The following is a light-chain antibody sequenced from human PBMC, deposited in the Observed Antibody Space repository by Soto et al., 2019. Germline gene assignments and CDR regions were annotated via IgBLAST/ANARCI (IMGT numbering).Light chain of an antibody. Sequence: QSARSRAAYVYGSPRGGRSISRKRTSSDVGYFNHVSWYQQHPGKAPKLMIYDVSDRPSGVSNRFSGSKSANTASLTISGLQAEDEAAYYCSAYSSSITCVFGPGTKVTVL. V-gene: IGLV2-14*03. CDR2: DVS. CDR3: SAYSSSITCV. CDR1: SSDVGYFNH. J-gene: IGLJ1*01.